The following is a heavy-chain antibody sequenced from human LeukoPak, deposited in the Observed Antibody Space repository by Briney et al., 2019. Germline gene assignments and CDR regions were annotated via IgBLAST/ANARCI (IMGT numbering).Heavy chain of an antibody. J-gene: IGHJ6*04. CDR2: INSDGSST. D-gene: IGHD3-10*01. CDR3: ARESITMVRGTLDV. CDR1: GFTFSSYW. V-gene: IGHV3-74*01. Sequence: GGSLRLSCAASGFTFSSYWMHWVRQAPGKGLVWVSRINSDGSSTNYADSVKGRFTIYRDNAKNTLYLRMKSLRAEDTAVYYCARESITMVRGTLDVWGKGTTVTVSS.